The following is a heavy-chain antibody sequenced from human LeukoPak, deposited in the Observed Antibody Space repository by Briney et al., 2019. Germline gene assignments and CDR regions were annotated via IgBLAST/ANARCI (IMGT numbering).Heavy chain of an antibody. CDR2: IYSGGST. D-gene: IGHD5-24*01. J-gene: IGHJ4*02. Sequence: GGSLRLSCAASGFTVSSNYMSWVRQAPGKGLEWVSVIYSGGSTYYADSVKGRFTISRDNSKNTLYLQMNSLGAEDTAVYYCARNPADGYNPGAYFDYWGQGTLVTVSS. CDR3: ARNPADGYNPGAYFDY. CDR1: GFTVSSNY. V-gene: IGHV3-66*01.